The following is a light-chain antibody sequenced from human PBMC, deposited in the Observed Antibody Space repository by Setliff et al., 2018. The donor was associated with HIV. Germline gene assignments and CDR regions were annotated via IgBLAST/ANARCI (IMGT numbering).Light chain of an antibody. CDR1: SSDVGGYNF. V-gene: IGLV2-11*01. J-gene: IGLJ1*01. CDR2: DVT. Sequence: QSALTQPRSVSGSPGQSVTISCTGTSSDVGGYNFVSWYQQRPGKAPKLMIYDVTKRPSGVPDRFSGSKSGNTASLTIPGLQAEDEADYYCCSYAGSHTVVFGTGTKVTVL. CDR3: CSYAGSHTVV.